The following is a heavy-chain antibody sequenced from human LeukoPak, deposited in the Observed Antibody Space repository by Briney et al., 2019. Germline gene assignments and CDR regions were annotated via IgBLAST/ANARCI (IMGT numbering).Heavy chain of an antibody. CDR2: IYSGGST. D-gene: IGHD2-2*01. J-gene: IGHJ4*02. V-gene: IGHV3-53*01. CDR1: GFTVSSNY. Sequence: GGSLRLSCAASGFTVSSNYMSWVRQAPGKGLEWVSVIYSGGSTYYADSVKGRFTISRDNSKNTLYLQMNSLRAEDTAVYYCAKDSMDCSSTSCHFDYWGQGTLVTVSS. CDR3: AKDSMDCSSTSCHFDY.